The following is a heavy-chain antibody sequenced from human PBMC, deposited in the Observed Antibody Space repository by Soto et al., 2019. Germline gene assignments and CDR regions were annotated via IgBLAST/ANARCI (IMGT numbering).Heavy chain of an antibody. V-gene: IGHV1-18*04. CDR1: GFTFIKYG. CDR3: ARKGTGQPLDY. Sequence: QVQLVQSGVEVQKPGASVKVSCKASGFTFIKYGFTWVRQAPGQGLEWMGWISAYNGDTHYAQKLQGRVTLTTDTSTSTAYMELRSLRSDDTVVYYCARKGTGQPLDYWGQGALVTVSS. J-gene: IGHJ4*02. D-gene: IGHD1-1*01. CDR2: ISAYNGDT.